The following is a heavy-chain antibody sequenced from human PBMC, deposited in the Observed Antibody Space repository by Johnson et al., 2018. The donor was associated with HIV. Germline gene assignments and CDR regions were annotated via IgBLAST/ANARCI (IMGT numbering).Heavy chain of an antibody. CDR1: GFTFDDYA. CDR3: AKDWRITYYNFWSGFFFDAFDI. J-gene: IGHJ3*02. CDR2: ISWNSGSI. V-gene: IGHV3-9*01. Sequence: EVQLVESGGGLVQPGGSLRLSCAASGFTFDDYAMHWVRQAPGKGLEWVSGISWNSGSIGYADSVKGRFTISRDNAKNSLYLQMNSLRAEDTALYYCAKDWRITYYNFWSGFFFDAFDICGQGTMVTVSS. D-gene: IGHD3-3*01.